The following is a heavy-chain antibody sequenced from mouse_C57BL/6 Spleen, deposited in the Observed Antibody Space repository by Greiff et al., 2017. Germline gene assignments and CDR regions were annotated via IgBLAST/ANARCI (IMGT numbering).Heavy chain of an antibody. CDR2: ISDGGSYT. CDR1: GFTFSSYA. V-gene: IGHV5-4*01. Sequence: EVKVVESGGGLVKPGGSLKLSCAASGFTFSSYAMSWVRPTPEKRLEWVATISDGGSYTYYPDNVKGRFTISRDNAKNNLYLQMSHLKSEDTAMYYCARDKSRGFAYWGQGTLVTVSA. CDR3: ARDKSRGFAY. J-gene: IGHJ3*01.